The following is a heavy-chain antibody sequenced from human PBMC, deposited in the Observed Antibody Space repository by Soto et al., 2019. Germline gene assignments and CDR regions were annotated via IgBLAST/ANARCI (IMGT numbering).Heavy chain of an antibody. Sequence: GASVKVSCKASGYTFTSYGISWVRQAPGQGLEWMGWISAYNGNTNYAQKLQGRVTMTTDTSTSTAYMELRSLRSDDTAVYYCARDRSCEVSSLDAFYICAQRTMVTVSS. V-gene: IGHV1-18*01. CDR1: GYTFTSYG. CDR2: ISAYNGNT. CDR3: ARDRSCEVSSLDAFYI. D-gene: IGHD6-6*01. J-gene: IGHJ3*02.